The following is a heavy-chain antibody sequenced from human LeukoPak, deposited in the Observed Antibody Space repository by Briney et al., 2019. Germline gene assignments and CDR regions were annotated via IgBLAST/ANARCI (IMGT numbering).Heavy chain of an antibody. V-gene: IGHV1-18*01. Sequence: ASVKVSCKASGYTFTSYGISWVRQAPGQGLEWMGWISAYNGNTNYAQKLQGRVTMTTDTSTSTAYMELRSLRSDDTAVYYCARASAPYDSSGYFLLSVYWGQGTLVTVSS. D-gene: IGHD3-22*01. CDR3: ARASAPYDSSGYFLLSVY. J-gene: IGHJ4*02. CDR2: ISAYNGNT. CDR1: GYTFTSYG.